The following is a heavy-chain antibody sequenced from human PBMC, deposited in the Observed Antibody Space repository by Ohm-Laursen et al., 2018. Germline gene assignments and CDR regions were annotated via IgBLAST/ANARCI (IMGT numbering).Heavy chain of an antibody. CDR2: ISASGGST. CDR1: GFTFGSSA. CDR3: AKDLGDYDILTGLDY. V-gene: IGHV3-23*01. D-gene: IGHD3-9*01. Sequence: SLRLSCAASGFTFGSSAMSWVRQAPGKGLAWVSGISASGGSTYYADSVKGRFTISRDNSKNTLDLQMNSLRAEDTAIYYCAKDLGDYDILTGLDYWGQGTLVTVSS. J-gene: IGHJ4*02.